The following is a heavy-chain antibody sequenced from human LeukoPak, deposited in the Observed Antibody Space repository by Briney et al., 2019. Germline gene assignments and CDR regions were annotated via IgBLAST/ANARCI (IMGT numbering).Heavy chain of an antibody. CDR3: SRDGDVVGESFDY. J-gene: IGHJ4*02. D-gene: IGHD2-21*01. CDR2: MSYDGTKE. V-gene: IGHV3-30*15. Sequence: GGSLRLSCAASGFTFSRCAMHWVRQARGKGLEGVAVMSYDGTKENYADSVKGRFTISRDNSKSTLYLQMSSLTTEDTAVYYCSRDGDVVGESFDYWGQGTLVTVSS. CDR1: GFTFSRCA.